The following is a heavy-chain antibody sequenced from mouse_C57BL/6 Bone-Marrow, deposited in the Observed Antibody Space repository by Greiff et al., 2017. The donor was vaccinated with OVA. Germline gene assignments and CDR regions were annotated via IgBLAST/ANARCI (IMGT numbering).Heavy chain of an antibody. Sequence: EVKLVESGAELVRPGASVKLSCTASGFNIKDDYMHWVKQRPEQGLEWIGWLDPENGDTEYASKFQGKATITADTSSNTAYLQLSSLTSEDTAVYYCTTLVYFDYWGQGTTLTVSS. CDR2: LDPENGDT. D-gene: IGHD2-2*01. J-gene: IGHJ2*01. CDR1: GFNIKDDY. V-gene: IGHV14-4*01. CDR3: TTLVYFDY.